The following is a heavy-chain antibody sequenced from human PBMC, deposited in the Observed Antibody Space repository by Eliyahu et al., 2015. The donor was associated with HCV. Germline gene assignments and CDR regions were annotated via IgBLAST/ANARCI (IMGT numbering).Heavy chain of an antibody. CDR3: ARSLYYYDSSGYYYDYYYYYGMDV. D-gene: IGHD3-22*01. J-gene: IGHJ6*02. CDR2: IIPILGIA. CDR1: GGTFSSYA. V-gene: IGHV1-69*04. Sequence: EVKKPGSSVKVSCKASGGTFSSYAISWVRQAPGQGLEWMGRIIPILGIANYAQKFQGRVTITADKSTSTAYMELSSLRSEDTAVYYCARSLYYYDSSGYYYDYYYYYGMDVWGQGTTVTVSS.